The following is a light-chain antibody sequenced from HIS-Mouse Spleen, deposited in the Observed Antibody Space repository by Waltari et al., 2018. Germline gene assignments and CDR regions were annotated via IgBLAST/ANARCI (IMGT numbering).Light chain of an antibody. CDR3: YSTDSSGNHRV. Sequence: SYELTQPPSVSVSPGQTARITCSGGALPTKSAYWYQQKSGQAPVLVNYEDSKRPSGIPERFSGSSSGTMATLTISGAQVEDEADYYCYSTDSSGNHRVFGGGTKLTVL. CDR1: ALPTKS. V-gene: IGLV3-10*01. J-gene: IGLJ2*01. CDR2: EDS.